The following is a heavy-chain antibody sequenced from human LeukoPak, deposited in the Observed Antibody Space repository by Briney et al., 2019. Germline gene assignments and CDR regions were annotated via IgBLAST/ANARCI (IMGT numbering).Heavy chain of an antibody. D-gene: IGHD5/OR15-5a*01. Sequence: SVKVSCKASGGTLSSYAITWVRQAPGQGLEWMGGIVPMVGTTSYAQKLQGRVTIPTDESARTAYMDLSSLRSEDTAMYYCATVTMVVSRSEAGALDIWGQGTLVTVSS. CDR2: IVPMVGTT. J-gene: IGHJ3*02. CDR1: GGTLSSYA. CDR3: ATVTMVVSRSEAGALDI. V-gene: IGHV1-69*05.